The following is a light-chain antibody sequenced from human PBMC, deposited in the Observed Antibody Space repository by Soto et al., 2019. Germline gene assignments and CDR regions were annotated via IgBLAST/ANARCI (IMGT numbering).Light chain of an antibody. CDR3: SSYTSSSTFEV. CDR1: SSDVGSYNR. CDR2: EVS. V-gene: IGLV2-18*02. J-gene: IGLJ2*01. Sequence: QSVLTQPHSVSGSPGQSVTISCTGTSSDVGSYNRVSWYQQPPGTAPKLMIYEVSNRPSGVPDRFSGSKSGNTASLTISGLQAEDEADYYCSSYTSSSTFEVFGGGTKVTVL.